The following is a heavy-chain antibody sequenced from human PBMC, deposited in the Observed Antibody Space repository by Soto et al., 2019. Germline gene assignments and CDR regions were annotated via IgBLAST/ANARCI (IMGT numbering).Heavy chain of an antibody. CDR2: IYYSGTT. V-gene: IGHV4-59*01. Sequence: QVQLQESGPGLVKPSETLSLTGTVSGGSTRNYFWSWIRQPPGKGLECIGCIYYSGTTNYNSSLKSRVTISLDTSKNQFSLRLRSVTAADTAVYYCARYVNPYDSAVWFDPWGQGTLVTVSS. D-gene: IGHD3-3*01. J-gene: IGHJ5*02. CDR1: GGSTRNYF. CDR3: ARYVNPYDSAVWFDP.